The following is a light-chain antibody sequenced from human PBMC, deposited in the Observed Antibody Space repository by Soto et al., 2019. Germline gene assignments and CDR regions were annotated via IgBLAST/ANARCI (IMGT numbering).Light chain of an antibody. J-gene: IGKJ5*01. CDR2: GAS. CDR1: QSVSSSY. V-gene: IGKV3-20*01. CDR3: QQDGSSAIT. Sequence: EIVLTQSPGTLSLSPGERATLSCRASQSVSSSYLAWYQQKPGQAPRLLIYGASSRATGIPDRFSGSGSGTDFTHTISRLEPEDFAVYDCQQDGSSAITFGQGTRLEIK.